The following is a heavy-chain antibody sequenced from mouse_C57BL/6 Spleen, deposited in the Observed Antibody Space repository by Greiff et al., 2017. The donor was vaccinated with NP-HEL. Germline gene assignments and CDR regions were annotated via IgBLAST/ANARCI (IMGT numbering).Heavy chain of an antibody. J-gene: IGHJ4*01. CDR1: GYTFTSYW. V-gene: IGHV1-50*01. Sequence: VQLQQPGAELVKPGASVKLSCKASGYTFTSYWMQWVKQRPGQGLEWIGEIDPSDSYTNYNQKFKGKATLTVDTSSSTAYMQLSSLTSEDSAVYYCARSDGNYGRYAMDYWGQGTSVTVSS. D-gene: IGHD2-1*01. CDR2: IDPSDSYT. CDR3: ARSDGNYGRYAMDY.